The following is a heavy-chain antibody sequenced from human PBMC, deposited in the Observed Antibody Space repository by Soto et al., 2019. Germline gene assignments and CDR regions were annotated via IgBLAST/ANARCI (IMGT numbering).Heavy chain of an antibody. V-gene: IGHV3-33*01. CDR3: ARNGRGYYGMDV. CDR2: IWYDGSNK. J-gene: IGHJ6*02. CDR1: GFTFSSYG. Sequence: QVQLVESGGGVVQPGRSLRLSCAASGFTFSSYGMHWVRQAPGKGLEWVAVIWYDGSNKYYADSVKGRFTISRDNSKNTLYLQMNSLRAEDTAVYCCARNGRGYYGMDVWGQGTTVTVSS. D-gene: IGHD2-8*01.